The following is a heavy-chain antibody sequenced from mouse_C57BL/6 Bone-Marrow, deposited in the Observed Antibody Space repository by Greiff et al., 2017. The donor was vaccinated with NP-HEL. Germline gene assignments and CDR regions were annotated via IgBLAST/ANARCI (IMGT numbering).Heavy chain of an antibody. CDR1: GYSITSGYY. CDR2: ISYDGSN. V-gene: IGHV3-6*01. CDR3: ARDAAQATVDY. J-gene: IGHJ2*01. Sequence: DVKLVESGPGLVKPSQSLSLTCSVTGYSITSGYYWNWIRQFPGNKLEWMGYISYDGSNNYNPSLKNRISITRDTSKNQFFLKLNSVTTEDTATYYCARDAAQATVDYWGQGTTLTVSS. D-gene: IGHD3-2*02.